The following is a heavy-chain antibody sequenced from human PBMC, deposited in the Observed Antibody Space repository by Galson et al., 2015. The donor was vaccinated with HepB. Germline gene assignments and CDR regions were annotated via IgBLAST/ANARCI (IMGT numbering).Heavy chain of an antibody. J-gene: IGHJ6*02. CDR2: ISGSGGST. CDR1: GFTFSSYA. Sequence: SLRLSCAASGFTFSSYAMSWVRQAPGKGLEWVSAISGSGGSTYYAYSVKGRFTISRDNSKNTLYLQMNSLRVEDTAVYYCARGDSSRVFYYYGMDVWGQGTTVTVSS. CDR3: ARGDSSRVFYYYGMDV. V-gene: IGHV3-23*01. D-gene: IGHD6-13*01.